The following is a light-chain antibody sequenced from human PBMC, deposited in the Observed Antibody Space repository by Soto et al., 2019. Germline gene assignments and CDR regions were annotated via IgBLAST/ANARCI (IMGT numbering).Light chain of an antibody. Sequence: IALTQSPATLSVSPGERATLSCRASQSVSKYLAWYQQEPGQAPSLLIYDASNRATGIPARFSGSGSGTDFPLTISSLQTADFAVYYCQQRSHWPRTFGQGTKVDIK. V-gene: IGKV3-11*01. CDR1: QSVSKY. CDR3: QQRSHWPRT. CDR2: DAS. J-gene: IGKJ1*01.